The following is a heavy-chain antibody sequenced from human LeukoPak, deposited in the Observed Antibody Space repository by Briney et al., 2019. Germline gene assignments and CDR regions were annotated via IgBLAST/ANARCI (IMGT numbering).Heavy chain of an antibody. J-gene: IGHJ6*04. D-gene: IGHD3-10*02. CDR2: ISSSGSTI. CDR3: AELGITMIGGV. CDR1: GFTFSGYE. Sequence: PGGSLRLSCAASGFTFSGYEMNWVRQAPGKGVEWVSYISSSGSTIYYADSVKGRFTISRDNAKNSVYLQMNSLRAEDTAVYYCAELGITMIGGVWGKGTTVTIPS. V-gene: IGHV3-48*03.